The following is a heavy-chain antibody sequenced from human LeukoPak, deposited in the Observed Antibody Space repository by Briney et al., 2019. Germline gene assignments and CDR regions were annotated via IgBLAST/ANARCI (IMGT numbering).Heavy chain of an antibody. J-gene: IGHJ4*02. CDR1: GYTFTSYA. D-gene: IGHD3-22*01. CDR2: INTNTGNP. Sequence: ASVRVSCKASGYTFTSYAMNWVRQAPGQGLEWMGWINTNTGNPTYAQGFTGRFVFSLDTSVSTAYLQISSLKAEDTAVYYCARAGAYYDSSGYYDNFDYWGQGTLVTVSS. V-gene: IGHV7-4-1*02. CDR3: ARAGAYYDSSGYYDNFDY.